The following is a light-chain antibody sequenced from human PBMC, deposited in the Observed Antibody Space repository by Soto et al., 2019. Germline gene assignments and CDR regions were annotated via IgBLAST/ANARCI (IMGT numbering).Light chain of an antibody. J-gene: IGLJ1*01. V-gene: IGLV2-14*01. Sequence: QSVLTQPASVSGSPGQSITISCTGTSSDVGGYNYVSWYQQHPGNAPKLMIYEVSNRPSGVSNRFSGSKSGNTASLTISGLQAEDEADYYCSSYTSSSTLCVFGTGTKVTVL. CDR1: SSDVGGYNY. CDR3: SSYTSSSTLCV. CDR2: EVS.